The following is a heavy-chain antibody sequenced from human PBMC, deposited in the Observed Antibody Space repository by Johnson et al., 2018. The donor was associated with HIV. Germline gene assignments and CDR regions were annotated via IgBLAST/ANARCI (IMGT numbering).Heavy chain of an antibody. Sequence: EMQLVESGGGLIQPGGSLRLSCAASGFTVSSNYMSWVRQAPGKGLEWVSVIYSGGSTYYADSVKGRFTISRDNSKNTLYLQMNSLRAEDTAVYYCARFRSSNWFDAFDIWGQGTMVTVSA. CDR2: IYSGGST. CDR3: ARFRSSNWFDAFDI. V-gene: IGHV3-53*01. CDR1: GFTVSSNY. J-gene: IGHJ3*02. D-gene: IGHD6-13*01.